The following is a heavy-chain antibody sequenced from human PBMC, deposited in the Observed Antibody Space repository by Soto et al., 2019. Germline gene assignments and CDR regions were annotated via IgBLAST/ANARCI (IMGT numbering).Heavy chain of an antibody. J-gene: IGHJ2*01. Sequence: EVQLVESGGGLVQPGGSLRLSCAASGFTFSSYEMNWVRQAPGKGLEWVSYISSSGSTIYYADSVKGRFTISRDNAKNSLYLQMSSLRAEDTAVYYCARGSYCGGDCYSGLWYFDLWGRGTLVTVSS. V-gene: IGHV3-48*03. CDR1: GFTFSSYE. D-gene: IGHD2-21*02. CDR2: ISSSGSTI. CDR3: ARGSYCGGDCYSGLWYFDL.